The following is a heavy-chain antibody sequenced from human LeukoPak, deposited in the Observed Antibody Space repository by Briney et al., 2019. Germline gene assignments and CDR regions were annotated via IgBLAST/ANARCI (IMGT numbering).Heavy chain of an antibody. CDR2: ISAYNGNT. V-gene: IGHV1-18*01. CDR3: ARDHWTIAVAGTGGYYYMDV. Sequence: ASVKVSCKASGYTFTSYGISGVRQAPGQGLEWMGWISAYNGNTNYAQKLQGRVTMTTDTSTSTAYMELRSLRSDDTAVYYSARDHWTIAVAGTGGYYYMDVWGKGTTVTVSS. CDR1: GYTFTSYG. J-gene: IGHJ6*03. D-gene: IGHD6-19*01.